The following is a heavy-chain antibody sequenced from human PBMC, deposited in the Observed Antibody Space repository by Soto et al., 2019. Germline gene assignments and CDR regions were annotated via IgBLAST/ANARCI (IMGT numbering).Heavy chain of an antibody. V-gene: IGHV1-69*08. D-gene: IGHD2-2*01. CDR3: ARDKAIGYCSSTSWYAGGIWYFAL. CDR2: IIPILGIA. CDR1: GGTFSSYT. Sequence: QVQLVQSGAEVKKPGSSVKVSCKASGGTFSSYTISWVRQAPGQGLEWMGRIIPILGIANYAQKFQGRVTITADKSKSKAYMELSSLGSEGTAVYYCARDKAIGYCSSTSWYAGGIWYFALWGRGTLFTVSS. J-gene: IGHJ2*01.